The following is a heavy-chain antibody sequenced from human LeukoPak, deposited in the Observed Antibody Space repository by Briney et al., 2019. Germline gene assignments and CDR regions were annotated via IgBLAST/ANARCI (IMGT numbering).Heavy chain of an antibody. J-gene: IGHJ4*02. CDR1: GYTFTGYY. D-gene: IGHD6-13*01. V-gene: IGHV1-2*02. Sequence: ASGKVSCKASGYTFTGYYMHWVRQAPGQGLEWMGWINPNSGGTSYAQKFQGRVTLTSDTSISTVYMELSRLRSDDTAVYYCAREWDSSSWYDYWGQGSLVTVSS. CDR2: INPNSGGT. CDR3: AREWDSSSWYDY.